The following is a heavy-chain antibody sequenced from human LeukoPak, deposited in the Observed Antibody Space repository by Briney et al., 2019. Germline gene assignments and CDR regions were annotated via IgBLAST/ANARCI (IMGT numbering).Heavy chain of an antibody. CDR1: GGSIGSYY. CDR2: IYYSGRT. D-gene: IGHD3-16*01. J-gene: IGHJ3*02. CDR3: ARVGGKIDAFDI. V-gene: IGHV4-59*01. Sequence: SETLSLTCAVSGGSIGSYYWSWIRQPPGKGLEWIGDIYYSGRTNYNPSLKSRVTISVDTSKNQFSLKLSSVTAADTAVYYCARVGGKIDAFDIWGQGTVVTVSS.